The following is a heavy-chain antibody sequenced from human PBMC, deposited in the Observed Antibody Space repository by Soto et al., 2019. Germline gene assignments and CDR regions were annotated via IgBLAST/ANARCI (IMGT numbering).Heavy chain of an antibody. CDR2: ISYDGSNK. D-gene: IGHD2-15*01. V-gene: IGHV3-30*18. Sequence: QVQLVESGGGVVQPGRSLRLSCAASGFTFSSYGMHWVRQAPGKGLEWVAVISYDGSNKYYADSVKGRFTISRDNSKNTLHLQMNSLRAEDTAVYYCAKDARGSGYLLIRVYYYYGMDVWGQGTTVTVSS. CDR3: AKDARGSGYLLIRVYYYYGMDV. J-gene: IGHJ6*02. CDR1: GFTFSSYG.